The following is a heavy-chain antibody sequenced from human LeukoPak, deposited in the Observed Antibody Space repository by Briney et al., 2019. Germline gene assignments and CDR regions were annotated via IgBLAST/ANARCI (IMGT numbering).Heavy chain of an antibody. CDR3: AIHGGMATLAGYFDY. D-gene: IGHD5-24*01. J-gene: IGHJ4*02. CDR2: ISGSGGST. V-gene: IGHV3-23*01. CDR1: GFTFSSHA. Sequence: PGGSLRLSCAASGFTFSSHAMSWVRQAPGKGLEWVSAISGSGGSTYYADSVKGRLTISRDNSKNTLYLQMNSLRAEDTAVYYCAIHGGMATLAGYFDYWGQGTLVTVSS.